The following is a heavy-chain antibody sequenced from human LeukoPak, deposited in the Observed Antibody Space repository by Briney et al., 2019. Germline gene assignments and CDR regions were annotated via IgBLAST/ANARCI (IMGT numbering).Heavy chain of an antibody. Sequence: PSETLSLTCTVSGGSISSYYWSRIRQPPGKGLEWIGYIYYSGSTNYNPSLKSRVTISVDTSKNQFSLKLSSVTAADTAVYYCAGATRGYSGYDLDYWGQGTLVTVSS. CDR2: IYYSGST. J-gene: IGHJ4*02. V-gene: IGHV4-59*08. CDR1: GGSISSYY. CDR3: AGATRGYSGYDLDY. D-gene: IGHD5-12*01.